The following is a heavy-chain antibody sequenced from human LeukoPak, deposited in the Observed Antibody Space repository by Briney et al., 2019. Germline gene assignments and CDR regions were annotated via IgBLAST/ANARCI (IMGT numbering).Heavy chain of an antibody. V-gene: IGHV4-59*01. D-gene: IGHD3-10*01. J-gene: IGHJ5*02. Sequence: SETLSLTCTVSGGSISSYYWSWIRQPPGKGLEWIGYIYYSGSTNYNPSLKGRVTISVDTSKNQFSLKLSSVTAADTAVYYCARVGVYYGSGSYIYWFDPWGQGTLVTVSS. CDR2: IYYSGST. CDR3: ARVGVYYGSGSYIYWFDP. CDR1: GGSISSYY.